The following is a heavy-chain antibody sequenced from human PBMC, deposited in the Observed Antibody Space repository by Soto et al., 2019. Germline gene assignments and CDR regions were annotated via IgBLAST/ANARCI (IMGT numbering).Heavy chain of an antibody. D-gene: IGHD5-12*01. CDR2: IYYSGST. Sequence: SETLSLTCTVSGVSISSYYWSWIRQPPGKGLEWIGYIYYSGSTNYNPSLKSRVTISVDTSKNQFSLKLSSVTAADTAVYYCARDPGGYSGYGRLDPWGQGTLVTVSS. V-gene: IGHV4-59*01. CDR1: GVSISSYY. CDR3: ARDPGGYSGYGRLDP. J-gene: IGHJ5*02.